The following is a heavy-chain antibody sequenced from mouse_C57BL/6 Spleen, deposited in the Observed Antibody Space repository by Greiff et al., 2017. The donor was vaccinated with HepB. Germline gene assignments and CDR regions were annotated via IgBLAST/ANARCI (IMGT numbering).Heavy chain of an antibody. CDR3: ARRGYYDYDDYYAMDY. Sequence: VMLVESGAELMKPGASVKLSCKATGYTFTGYWIEWVKQRPGHGLEWIGEILPGSGSTNYNEKFKGKATFTADTSSNTAYMQLSSLTTEDSAIYYCARRGYYDYDDYYAMDYWGQGTSVTVSS. J-gene: IGHJ4*01. D-gene: IGHD2-4*01. CDR2: ILPGSGST. V-gene: IGHV1-9*01. CDR1: GYTFTGYW.